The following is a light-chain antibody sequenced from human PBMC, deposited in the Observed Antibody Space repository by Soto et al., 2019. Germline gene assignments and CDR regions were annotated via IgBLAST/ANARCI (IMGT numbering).Light chain of an antibody. J-gene: IGLJ2*01. CDR2: EVN. CDR3: SSYTSTSTVV. CDR1: SSDVGGYNY. V-gene: IGLV2-14*01. Sequence: QSALTQPASVSGSPGQSITISCTGTSSDVGGYNYVSWYQQHPGKAPKLMIYEVNNRPSGVSNRFSGSKSGNTASLTISGLQAEYEADYYCSSYTSTSTVVFGGGTQLTVL.